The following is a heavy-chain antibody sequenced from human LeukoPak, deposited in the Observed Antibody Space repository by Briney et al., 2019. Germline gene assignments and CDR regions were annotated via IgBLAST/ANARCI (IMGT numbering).Heavy chain of an antibody. CDR3: ARGVPDYYDSSAWFDP. V-gene: IGHV1-8*01. J-gene: IGHJ5*02. CDR2: MNPNSGNT. D-gene: IGHD3-22*01. Sequence: ASVKVSCKASGYTFTSYDINWVRQATGQGLEWMGWMNPNSGNTGYAQKFQGRVTMTRNTSISTAYMELSSLRSEDTAVYYCARGVPDYYDSSAWFDPWGQGTLVTVSS. CDR1: GYTFTSYD.